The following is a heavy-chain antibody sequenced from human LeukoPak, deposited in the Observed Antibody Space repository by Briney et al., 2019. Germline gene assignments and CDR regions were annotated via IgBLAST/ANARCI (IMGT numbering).Heavy chain of an antibody. Sequence: GGSLRLSCAASGFTFSSYSMNWVRQAPGKGLEWVSSISSSSSYIYYADSVKGRFTISRDNAKNSLYLQMNSLRAEDTAVYYCARPCSGGSCYPFDYWGQGTLVTVSS. D-gene: IGHD2-15*01. CDR2: ISSSSSYI. CDR3: ARPCSGGSCYPFDY. J-gene: IGHJ4*02. V-gene: IGHV3-21*01. CDR1: GFTFSSYS.